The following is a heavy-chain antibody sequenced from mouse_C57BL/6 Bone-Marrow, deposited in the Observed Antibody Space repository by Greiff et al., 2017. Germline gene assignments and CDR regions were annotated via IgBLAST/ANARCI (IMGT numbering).Heavy chain of an antibody. CDR1: GYAFSSSW. CDR2: IYPGDGDT. V-gene: IGHV1-82*01. J-gene: IGHJ1*03. Sequence: VQLQQSGPELVKPGASVKISCKASGYAFSSSWMNWVKQRPGKGLEWIGRIYPGDGDTNYNGKFKGKATLTADKSSSTAYMQLSSLTSEDSAVCFCARGYFDVWGTGTTVTVSS. CDR3: ARGYFDV.